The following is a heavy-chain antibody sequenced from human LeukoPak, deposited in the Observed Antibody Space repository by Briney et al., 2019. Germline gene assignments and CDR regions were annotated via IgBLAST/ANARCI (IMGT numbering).Heavy chain of an antibody. CDR3: AHRRHDILTGYLNYFDY. J-gene: IGHJ4*02. Sequence: SGPTLVNPTQTPTLTCTFSGFSLSTSGVGVGWIRQPPGKALEWLALIYWNDDKRYSPSLKSRLTITKDTSKNQVALTMTNMDPVDTATYYCAHRRHDILTGYLNYFDYWGQGTLVTVSS. D-gene: IGHD3-9*01. CDR1: GFSLSTSGVG. CDR2: IYWNDDK. V-gene: IGHV2-5*01.